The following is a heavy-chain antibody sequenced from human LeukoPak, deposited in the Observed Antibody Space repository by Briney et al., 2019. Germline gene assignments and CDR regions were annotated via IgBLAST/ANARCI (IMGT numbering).Heavy chain of an antibody. CDR2: IWNDGSNK. CDR3: AKDGNCGGDCN. V-gene: IGHV3-30*02. J-gene: IGHJ4*02. CDR1: GFTFSRYG. Sequence: GGSLRLSCAASGFTFSRYGMHWVRQAPGKGLEWVAFIWNDGSNKYYADSVKGRFTVSRDTPNNMLYLQMNSLTVDDTAIYYCAKDGNCGGDCNWGQGTLVTVSS. D-gene: IGHD2-21*01.